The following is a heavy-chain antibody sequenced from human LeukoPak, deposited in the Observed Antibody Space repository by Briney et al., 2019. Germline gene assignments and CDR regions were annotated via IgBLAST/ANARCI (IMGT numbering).Heavy chain of an antibody. CDR2: ISGSGGST. V-gene: IGHV3-23*01. D-gene: IGHD2-21*02. CDR1: GFTFSSYA. Sequence: GGSLRLSCAASGFTFSSYAMSWVRQAPGKGLEWVSAISGSGGSTYYADSVKGRFTISRDNSKNTLYLQMNSLRAEDTAVYYCARLRAYCGGDCGDYWGQGTLVTVSS. CDR3: ARLRAYCGGDCGDY. J-gene: IGHJ4*02.